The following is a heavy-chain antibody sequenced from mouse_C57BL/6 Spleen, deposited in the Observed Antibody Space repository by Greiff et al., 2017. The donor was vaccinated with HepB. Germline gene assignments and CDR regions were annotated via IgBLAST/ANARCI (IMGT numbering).Heavy chain of an antibody. D-gene: IGHD1-1*01. V-gene: IGHV1-50*01. J-gene: IGHJ2*01. Sequence: QVQLQQPGAELVKPGASVKLSCKASGYTFTSYWMQWVKQRPGQGLEWIGEIDPSDSYTNYNQKFKGKATLTVDTSSSTAYMQLSSLTSEDSAVYYCARYRSTSTVGATGDYWGQGTTLTVSS. CDR3: ARYRSTSTVGATGDY. CDR1: GYTFTSYW. CDR2: IDPSDSYT.